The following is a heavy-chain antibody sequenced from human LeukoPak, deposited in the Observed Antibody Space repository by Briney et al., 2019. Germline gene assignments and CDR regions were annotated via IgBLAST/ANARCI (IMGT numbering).Heavy chain of an antibody. CDR1: GFTFSSYA. CDR2: ISYDGSNK. CDR3: ARGTRGGNSGFDY. V-gene: IGHV3-30-3*01. D-gene: IGHD4-23*01. J-gene: IGHJ4*02. Sequence: PGGSLRLSCAASGFTFSSYAMHWVRQAPGKGLEWVAVISYDGSNKYYADSVKGRFTISRDNSKNTLYLQMNSLRAEDTAVYYCARGTRGGNSGFDYWGQGTLVTVSS.